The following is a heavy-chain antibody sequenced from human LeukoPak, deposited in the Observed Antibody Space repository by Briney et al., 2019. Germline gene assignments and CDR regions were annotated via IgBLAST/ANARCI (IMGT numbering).Heavy chain of an antibody. CDR3: ARVLGCGGDCYSDNDAFDI. V-gene: IGHV1-69*13. CDR1: GGTFSSYV. CDR2: IIPIFGTA. J-gene: IGHJ3*02. D-gene: IGHD2-21*02. Sequence: SVKVSCKASGGTFSSYVISWVRQAPGQGLEWMGGIIPIFGTANYAQKFQGRVTITADESTSTAYMELSSLRSEDTAMYYCARVLGCGGDCYSDNDAFDIWGQGTMVTVSS.